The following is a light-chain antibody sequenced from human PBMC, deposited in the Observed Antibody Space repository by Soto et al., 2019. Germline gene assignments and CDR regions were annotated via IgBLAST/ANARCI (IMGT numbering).Light chain of an antibody. CDR1: QSIGSW. V-gene: IGKV1-5*03. CDR2: KAS. Sequence: DIQMTQSPSTLSASVGDRVTITCRASQSIGSWLAWYQQKPGKAPKLLIYKASSLESGVSSSFSGSGSGTEFTLTISNLQPDDFATYYCQQSNSYPHTFGQGTKLEI. J-gene: IGKJ2*01. CDR3: QQSNSYPHT.